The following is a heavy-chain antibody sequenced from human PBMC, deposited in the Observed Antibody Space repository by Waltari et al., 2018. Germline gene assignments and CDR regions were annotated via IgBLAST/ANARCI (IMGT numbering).Heavy chain of an antibody. CDR1: SESSTESFRGFY. CDR3: ASYYSYGHRRAFNI. CDR2: INHGGKTT. V-gene: IGHV4-34*01. Sequence: QEHLQQWGAGQLKPSETLSLTCAAYSESSTESFRGFYWSWIRQPPGKGLEWLGEINHGGKTTNFNPSLKSRLTVSVDTSKNQFSLKLSSVTAADTAIYYCASYYSYGHRRAFNIWGQVTMVTVSS. D-gene: IGHD5-18*01. J-gene: IGHJ3*02.